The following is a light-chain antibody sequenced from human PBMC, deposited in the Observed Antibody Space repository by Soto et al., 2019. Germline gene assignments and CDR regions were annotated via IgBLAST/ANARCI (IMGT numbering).Light chain of an antibody. CDR1: QTINKN. Sequence: DIHMTQAPSSLSASVGDSVTITCRASQTINKNLNWYHKKPGQAPNLLIYSASDFQSGVPSRFSGSGSGTEFTLTISGLQPEDFATYYCQQSFSTPYTFGQGTDLQI. CDR2: SAS. V-gene: IGKV1-39*01. CDR3: QQSFSTPYT. J-gene: IGKJ2*01.